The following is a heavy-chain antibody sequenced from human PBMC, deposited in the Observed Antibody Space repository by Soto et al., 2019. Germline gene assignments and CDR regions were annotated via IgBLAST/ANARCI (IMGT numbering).Heavy chain of an antibody. J-gene: IGHJ1*01. CDR3: AREENCSDGICYSEYFQR. V-gene: IGHV1-46*01. D-gene: IGHD2-15*01. Sequence: QVQLVQSGAEVKKPGASVKVSCKASGYIFTAYSMHWVRQAPGQGLEWMGVVNPSGGSTNYAPKFQGRITMTRDTSTSTVYMDLSSLTSEDTAVYYCAREENCSDGICYSEYFQRWGQGTLVTVSS. CDR1: GYIFTAYS. CDR2: VNPSGGST.